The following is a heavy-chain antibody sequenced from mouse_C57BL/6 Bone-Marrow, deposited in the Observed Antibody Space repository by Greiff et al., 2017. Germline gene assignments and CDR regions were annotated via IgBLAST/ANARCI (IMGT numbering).Heavy chain of an antibody. D-gene: IGHD1-1*01. CDR2: IYPGSGST. CDR3: ARRGTTVPFDV. CDR1: GYTFTSYW. J-gene: IGHJ2*01. Sequence: QVQLQQPGAELVKPGASVKMSCKASGYTFTSYWITWVKQRPGQGLEWIGDIYPGSGSTNYNEQFKSKATLTVDPSSSTAYMQLSSLTSEDSAVYYCARRGTTVPFDVWGQGTTLTVSS. V-gene: IGHV1-55*01.